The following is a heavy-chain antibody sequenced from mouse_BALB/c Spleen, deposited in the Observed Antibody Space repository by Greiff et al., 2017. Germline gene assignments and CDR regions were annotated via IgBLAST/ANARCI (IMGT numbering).Heavy chain of an antibody. Sequence: EVKLMESGGGLVQPGGSLRLSCATSGFTFTDYYMSWVRQPPGKALEWSGFIRNKANGYTTEYSASVKGRFTISRDNSQSILYLQMNTLRAEDSATYYCARDRGYDGWFAYWGQGTLVTVSA. V-gene: IGHV7-3*02. D-gene: IGHD2-14*01. CDR2: IRNKANGYTT. CDR1: GFTFTDYY. J-gene: IGHJ3*01. CDR3: ARDRGYDGWFAY.